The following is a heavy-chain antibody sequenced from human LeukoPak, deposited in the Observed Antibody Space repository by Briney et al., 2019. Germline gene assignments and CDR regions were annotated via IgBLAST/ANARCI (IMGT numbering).Heavy chain of an antibody. V-gene: IGHV1-2*02. CDR1: GYTLTELS. J-gene: IGHJ5*01. CDR2: INPNIGDA. Sequence: RRASVKVSCKVSGYTLTELSMHWVRQAPGKGLEWMGWINPNIGDASYAQKFQGRVTMTRDRSINTAYMELSRLTSDDTAVYYCARMDLDGGDSIGFDSWGQGTLVTVSS. D-gene: IGHD2-21*02. CDR3: ARMDLDGGDSIGFDS.